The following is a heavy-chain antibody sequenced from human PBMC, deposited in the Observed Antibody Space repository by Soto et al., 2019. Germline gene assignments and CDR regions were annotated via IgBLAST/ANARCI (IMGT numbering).Heavy chain of an antibody. CDR3: AMAGYCTNGVCHSFYYFGMDV. CDR2: ISSDGSKI. V-gene: IGHV3-30*03. CDR1: GFTFSTYG. J-gene: IGHJ6*02. D-gene: IGHD2-8*01. Sequence: QVQLVESGGGVVQPGRSLRLSCAASGFTFSTYGMHWLRQAPGKGLEWVAVISSDGSKIYYADSGKGRFTISRDNSKNTLYLQMNSLRAEDTAVYYCAMAGYCTNGVCHSFYYFGMDVWGQGTTVTVSS.